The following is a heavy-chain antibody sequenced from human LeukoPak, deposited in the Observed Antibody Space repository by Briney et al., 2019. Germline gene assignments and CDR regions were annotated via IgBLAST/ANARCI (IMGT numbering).Heavy chain of an antibody. CDR3: ARGYSYGRGAFDI. D-gene: IGHD5-18*01. CDR2: ISYDGSNK. J-gene: IGHJ3*02. CDR1: GFTFSSYA. Sequence: GGSLRLSCAASGFTFSSYAMHWVRQAPGKGLEWVAVISYDGSNKYYADSVKGRFTISRDNSKNTLYLQMNSLRAEDTAVYYRARGYSYGRGAFDIWGQGTMVTVSS. V-gene: IGHV3-30*04.